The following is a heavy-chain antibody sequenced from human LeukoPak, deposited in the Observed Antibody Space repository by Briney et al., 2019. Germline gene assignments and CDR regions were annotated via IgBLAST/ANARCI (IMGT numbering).Heavy chain of an antibody. Sequence: GGSLRLSCAASGFTFSSYAMSWVRQAPGKGLEWVSAISGSGGSTYYADSVKGRFTISRDNSKNTLYLQMNSLRAEDTAVYYCAKDRLYSSSWRTAFDIWGQGTMVTVSS. V-gene: IGHV3-23*01. J-gene: IGHJ3*02. CDR2: ISGSGGST. D-gene: IGHD6-13*01. CDR3: AKDRLYSSSWRTAFDI. CDR1: GFTFSSYA.